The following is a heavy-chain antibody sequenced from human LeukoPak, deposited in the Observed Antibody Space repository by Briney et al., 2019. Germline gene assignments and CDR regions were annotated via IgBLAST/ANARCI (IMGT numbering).Heavy chain of an antibody. CDR2: INPNSGGT. Sequence: ASVKVSCKASGYTFTGYYMHWVRQAPGQGLEWMGRINPNSGGTNYAQKFQGRVTMTRDTSISTAYMELSRLRSDDTAVYYCARAGGITMVRDVSWFSWFDPWGQGTLVTVSS. J-gene: IGHJ5*02. D-gene: IGHD3-10*01. CDR1: GYTFTGYY. V-gene: IGHV1-2*06. CDR3: ARAGGITMVRDVSWFSWFDP.